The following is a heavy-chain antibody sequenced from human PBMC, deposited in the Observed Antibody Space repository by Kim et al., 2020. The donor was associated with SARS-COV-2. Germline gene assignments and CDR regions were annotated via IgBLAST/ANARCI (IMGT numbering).Heavy chain of an antibody. CDR3: ARGSIAAAGSDLDY. CDR2: ISYDGSNK. CDR1: GFTFSSYA. J-gene: IGHJ4*02. V-gene: IGHV3-30*04. D-gene: IGHD6-13*01. Sequence: GGSLRLSCAASGFTFSSYAMHWVRQAPGKGLEWVAVISYDGSNKYYVDSVKGRFTISRDNSKNTLYLQMNSLRAEDTAVYYCARGSIAAAGSDLDYWGQGTLVTVYS.